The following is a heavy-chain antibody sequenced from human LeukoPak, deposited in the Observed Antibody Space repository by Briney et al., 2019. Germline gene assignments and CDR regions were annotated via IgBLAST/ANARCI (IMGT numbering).Heavy chain of an antibody. CDR3: ARDTDIVVVPAAFYYYYGMDV. D-gene: IGHD2-2*01. V-gene: IGHV4-4*07. J-gene: IGHJ6*02. CDR1: GGSISSYY. Sequence: SETLSLTCTVSGGSISSYYWSWIRQPAGKGLEWIGRIYTSGSTNYNPPLKSRVTMSVDTSKNQFSLKLSSVTAADTAVYYCARDTDIVVVPAAFYYYYGMDVWGQGTTVTVSS. CDR2: IYTSGST.